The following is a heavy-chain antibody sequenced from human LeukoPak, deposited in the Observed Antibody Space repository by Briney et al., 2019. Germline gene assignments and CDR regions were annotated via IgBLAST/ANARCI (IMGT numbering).Heavy chain of an antibody. CDR3: ARGVEYSSSSGLGY. Sequence: PSQTLSLTCTVSGDSISSGTYYLSWVRQPAGKELEWIGHIYSTGSTTYNPSVKSRVTISRDKSRNQFSLQLTSVIAADTAVYYCARGVEYSSSSGLGYWGQRTLVTVSS. V-gene: IGHV4-61*09. J-gene: IGHJ4*02. CDR1: GDSISSGTYY. CDR2: IYSTGST. D-gene: IGHD6-6*01.